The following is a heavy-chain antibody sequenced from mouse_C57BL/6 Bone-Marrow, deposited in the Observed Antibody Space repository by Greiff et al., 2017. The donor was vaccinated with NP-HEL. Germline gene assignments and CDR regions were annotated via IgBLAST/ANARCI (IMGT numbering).Heavy chain of an antibody. D-gene: IGHD3-3*01. CDR1: GYTFTSYW. Sequence: QVHVKQPGAELVKPGASVKVSCKASGYTFTSYWMHWVKQRPGQGLEWIGRIHPSDSDTNYNQKFKGKATLTVDKSSSTAYMQLSSLTSEDSAVYYCAMGLGFAYWGQGTLVTVSA. CDR2: IHPSDSDT. CDR3: AMGLGFAY. V-gene: IGHV1-74*01. J-gene: IGHJ3*01.